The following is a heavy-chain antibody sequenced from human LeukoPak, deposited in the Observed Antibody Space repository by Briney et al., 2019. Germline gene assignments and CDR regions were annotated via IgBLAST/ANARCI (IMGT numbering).Heavy chain of an antibody. V-gene: IGHV3-48*03. CDR3: ARCVGTLPLSYMDV. Sequence: GGSLRLSCAASGFTFSSYEMNWVRQAPGKGLEWVSYISSSGSTIYYADSVKGRFTISRDNAKNSLYLQMNSLRAEDTAVYYCARCVGTLPLSYMDVWGKGTTVTVSS. CDR1: GFTFSSYE. CDR2: ISSSGSTI. J-gene: IGHJ6*03.